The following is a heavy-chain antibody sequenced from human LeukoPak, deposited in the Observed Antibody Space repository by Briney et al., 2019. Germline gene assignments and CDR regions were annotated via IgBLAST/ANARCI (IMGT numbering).Heavy chain of an antibody. V-gene: IGHV3-33*06. Sequence: GGSLRLSCAASGFTFSTYAMAWVRQAPGKGLEWVAAIWFDGSVKHYSDAVKGRFTISRDNSLNTLYLQMNSLRVEDTSIYYCAKDTAVQFLEPASWGQGTLVTVSS. D-gene: IGHD3-3*01. CDR3: AKDTAVQFLEPAS. CDR1: GFTFSTYA. CDR2: IWFDGSVK. J-gene: IGHJ5*02.